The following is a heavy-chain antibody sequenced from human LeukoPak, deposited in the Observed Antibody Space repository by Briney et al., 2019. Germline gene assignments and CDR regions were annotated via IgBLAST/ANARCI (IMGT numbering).Heavy chain of an antibody. J-gene: IGHJ4*02. CDR2: IYYSGTT. V-gene: IGHV4-39*01. D-gene: IGHD2-21*01. CDR1: GGSISSSSYY. CDR3: ASILYTIDY. Sequence: SETLSLTCTVSGGSISSSSYYWGWIRQPPGKGLEWIGSIYYSGTTYYNPSLKSRVTISVGTSKNQFSLKLSSMTAADTAVYYCASILYTIDYWGQGTLVTVSS.